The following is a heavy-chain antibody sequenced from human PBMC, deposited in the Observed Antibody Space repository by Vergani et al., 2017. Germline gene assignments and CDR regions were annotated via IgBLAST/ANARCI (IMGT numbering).Heavy chain of an antibody. CDR3: AKANPRNRGYDYLSYYHARDV. D-gene: IGHD5-12*01. CDR1: GFTFNHYA. J-gene: IGHJ6*04. Sequence: EVQLLESGGDLVQPGGSLRLSCAASGFTFNHYAMNWVRQAPGKGLEWVSGISGSGGSTYYAGPVKGRFTISRDSSKNTLYLQMNSLSSGDTAVYYCAKANPRNRGYDYLSYYHARDVWGKGTTVTVSS. CDR2: ISGSGGST. V-gene: IGHV3-23*01.